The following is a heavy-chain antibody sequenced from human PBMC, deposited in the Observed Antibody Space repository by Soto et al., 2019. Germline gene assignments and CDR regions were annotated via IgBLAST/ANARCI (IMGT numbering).Heavy chain of an antibody. D-gene: IGHD5-18*01. V-gene: IGHV1-69*12. J-gene: IGHJ4*02. Sequence: QVQLVQSGAEVKKPESSVKVSCKAPGGTFSTYAISVVRQAPGQGLEWMGGIIPMFGTANYAQRFQDRVTITADESTNTVYMELSSLRSEDTAVYFCASGIQLWLRRINNGYSGWGQGTLVTVSS. CDR3: ASGIQLWLRRINNGYSG. CDR2: IIPMFGTA. CDR1: GGTFSTYA.